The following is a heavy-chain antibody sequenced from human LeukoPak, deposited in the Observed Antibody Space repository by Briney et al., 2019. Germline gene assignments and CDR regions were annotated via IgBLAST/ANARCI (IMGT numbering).Heavy chain of an antibody. V-gene: IGHV3-23*01. CDR3: AKGLRGTYDY. CDR1: GFTFSAYA. J-gene: IGHJ4*02. Sequence: GGSLRLSCIVSGFTFSAYAMSWVRQAPGKGLEWISSITDSGDGTYFADSVRGRFSISRDNSRNTLYLQLNSLRAEDTAVYYCAKGLRGTYDYWGQGTLVTVSS. CDR2: ITDSGDGT. D-gene: IGHD3-3*01.